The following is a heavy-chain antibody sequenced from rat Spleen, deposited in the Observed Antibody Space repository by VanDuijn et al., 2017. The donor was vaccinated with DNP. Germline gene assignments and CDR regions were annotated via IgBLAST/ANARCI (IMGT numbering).Heavy chain of an antibody. Sequence: QVQLKESGPGLVQPSQTLSLTCTVSGFSLSSYSVAWVRQSPAKGLEWVAAMSNGGNTYYNSALRSRLSISRDTSKSQVFLKMNSLYIEDTAMYFCARSDYSDGGYYFGYFDYWGQGVMVTVSS. D-gene: IGHD1-12*02. CDR1: GFSLSSYS. CDR3: ARSDYSDGGYYFGYFDY. J-gene: IGHJ2*01. V-gene: IGHV2-6*01. CDR2: MSNGGNT.